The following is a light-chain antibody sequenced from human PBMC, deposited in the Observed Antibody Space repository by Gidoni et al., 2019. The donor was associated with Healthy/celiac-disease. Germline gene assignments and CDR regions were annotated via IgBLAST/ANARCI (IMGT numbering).Light chain of an antibody. CDR1: SSNIGSNY. J-gene: IGLJ3*02. V-gene: IGLV1-47*01. CDR3: AAWDDSLSGWV. Sequence: QSVLTQPPSASGPPGQRVTSPCSGSSSNIGSNYVYWYPQLPGTAPKLLIYRNNQRPSGVPDRFSGSKSGTSASLAISGLRSEDEADYYCAAWDDSLSGWVFGGGTKLTVL. CDR2: RNN.